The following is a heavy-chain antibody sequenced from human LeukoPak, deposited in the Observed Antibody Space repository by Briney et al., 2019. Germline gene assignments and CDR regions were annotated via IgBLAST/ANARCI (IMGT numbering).Heavy chain of an antibody. J-gene: IGHJ4*02. CDR3: ATGYCSSTSCAYYFDY. V-gene: IGHV1-69*01. CDR1: GGTFSSYA. D-gene: IGHD2-2*01. CDR2: IIPIFGTA. Sequence: GASVEVSCKASGGTFSSYAISWVRQAPGQGLEWMGGIIPIFGTANYAQKFQGRVTITADESTSTAYMELSSLRSEDTAVYYCATGYCSSTSCAYYFDYWGQGTLVTVSS.